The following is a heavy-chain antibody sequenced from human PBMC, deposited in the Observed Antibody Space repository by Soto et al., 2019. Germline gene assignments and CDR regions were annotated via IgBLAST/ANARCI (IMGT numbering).Heavy chain of an antibody. CDR3: ARDYSYACDY. CDR1: GFTFSSFA. Sequence: PGGSLRLSCAVSGFTFSSFAMSWVRQAPGKGLEWVSFISSSGGTTYYADSVKGRFTISRDNSKNTLYLQMNSLRAEDTAVYYCARDYSYACDYWGQGTLVTVSS. J-gene: IGHJ4*02. D-gene: IGHD3-16*01. V-gene: IGHV3-23*01. CDR2: ISSSGGTT.